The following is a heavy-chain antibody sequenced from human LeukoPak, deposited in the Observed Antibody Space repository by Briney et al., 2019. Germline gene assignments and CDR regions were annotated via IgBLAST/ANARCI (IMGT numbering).Heavy chain of an antibody. CDR2: ISYDGSNK. D-gene: IGHD5-18*01. V-gene: IGHV3-30*04. CDR1: GFTFSSYA. Sequence: GRSLRLSCAASGFTFSSYAMHWVRQAPGKGLEWVAVISYDGSNKYYADSVKGRFTISRDNPKNTLYLQMNSLRAEDTAVYYCARDGDTAMANLNYFDYWGQGTLVTVSS. CDR3: ARDGDTAMANLNYFDY. J-gene: IGHJ4*02.